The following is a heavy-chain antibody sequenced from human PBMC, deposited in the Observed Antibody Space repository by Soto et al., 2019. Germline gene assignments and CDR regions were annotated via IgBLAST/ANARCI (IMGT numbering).Heavy chain of an antibody. V-gene: IGHV1-18*01. CDR2: ISAYNGNT. D-gene: IGHD3-10*01. CDR3: VRDLDGSGSYYTDY. Sequence: ASVKVSCKASGYMFISYGINWVRQAPGQGLEWMGWISAYNGNTKYAQNLQGRVTMTTDTSTSTAYMEMRSLRSDDAAVYYCVRDLDGSGSYYTDYWGPGTLVTVSS. J-gene: IGHJ4*02. CDR1: GYMFISYG.